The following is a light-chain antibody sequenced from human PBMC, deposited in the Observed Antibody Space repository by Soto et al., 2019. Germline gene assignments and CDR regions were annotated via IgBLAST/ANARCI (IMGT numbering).Light chain of an antibody. Sequence: AIQMTQSPSSLSASVGDRVTITCRASQDIKNELGWYQQKPGKAPNVLIYAASTLLSGVPSRFSGGGSGTDFTLTISSLQPEEFATYYCLQDNNYPRTFGQGTRVEIK. V-gene: IGKV1-6*01. CDR3: LQDNNYPRT. CDR1: QDIKNE. J-gene: IGKJ1*01. CDR2: AAS.